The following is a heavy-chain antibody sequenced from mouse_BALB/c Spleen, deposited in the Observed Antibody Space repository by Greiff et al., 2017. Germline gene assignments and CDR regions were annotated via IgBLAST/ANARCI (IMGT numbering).Heavy chain of an antibody. V-gene: IGHV1-9*01. CDR3: ARGTYGNYAMDY. CDR2: ILPGSGST. Sequence: QVQLKQSGAELMKPGASVKISCKATGYTFSSYWIEWVKQRPGHGLEWIGEILPGSGSTNYNEKFKGKATFTADTSSNTAYMQLSSLTSEDSAVYYCARGTYGNYAMDYWGQGTSVTVSS. CDR1: GYTFSSYW. D-gene: IGHD2-1*01. J-gene: IGHJ4*01.